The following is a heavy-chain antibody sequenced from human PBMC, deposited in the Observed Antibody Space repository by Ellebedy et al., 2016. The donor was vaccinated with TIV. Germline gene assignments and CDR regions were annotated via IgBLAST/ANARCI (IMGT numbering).Heavy chain of an antibody. CDR1: GFTFSIYS. D-gene: IGHD1-26*01. V-gene: IGHV3-48*02. J-gene: IGHJ3*02. Sequence: GGSLRLSXAASGFTFSIYSMNWVRQAPGKGLEWISYFSRSGATIYYADSVNGRFTVSRDNAKNSVNLQMNSLRDEDTALYYCARSDSGGYKDDAFEIWGQGTMVTVSS. CDR2: FSRSGATI. CDR3: ARSDSGGYKDDAFEI.